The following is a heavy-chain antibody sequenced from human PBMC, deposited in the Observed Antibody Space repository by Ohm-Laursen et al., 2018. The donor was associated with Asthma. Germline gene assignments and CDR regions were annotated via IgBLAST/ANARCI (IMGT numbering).Heavy chain of an antibody. Sequence: TLSLTCTVSGGSISSGDYYWSWIRQPPGKGLEWVSGISWNSLSVGYADPVKGRFTVSRDNAKNYLYLQMNSLRAEDTAFYFCTKDRDLEYVVSLASSAFDSWGQGTLVTVTS. D-gene: IGHD2/OR15-2a*01. V-gene: IGHV3-9*01. CDR2: ISWNSLSV. CDR1: GGSISSGDYY. CDR3: TKDRDLEYVVSLASSAFDS. J-gene: IGHJ4*02.